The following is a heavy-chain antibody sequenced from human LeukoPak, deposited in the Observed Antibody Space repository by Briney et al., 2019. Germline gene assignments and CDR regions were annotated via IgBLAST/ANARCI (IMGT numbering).Heavy chain of an antibody. V-gene: IGHV3-11*01. CDR2: ISSSDSTI. Sequence: GGSLRLSCAASGFTFSDYYMSWIRQTLGKGLEWISYISSSDSTIKYADSVKGRFTISRDNAKNSLYLQMNSLRAEDTAVYYCARGAAAGRFFDYWGQGALVTVSS. CDR3: ARGAAAGRFFDY. CDR1: GFTFSDYY. J-gene: IGHJ4*02. D-gene: IGHD6-13*01.